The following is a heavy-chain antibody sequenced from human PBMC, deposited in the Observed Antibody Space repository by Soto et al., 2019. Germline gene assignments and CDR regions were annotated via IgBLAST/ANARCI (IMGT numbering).Heavy chain of an antibody. J-gene: IGHJ5*02. CDR2: IYYSGST. Sequence: SETLSLTCTVSGGSISSSSYYWGWIRQPPGKGLEWIGSIYYSGSTYYNPSLKSRVTISVDTSKNQFSLKLSSVTAADTAVYYCAKGQGVLGPWGQGTLVTVSS. CDR3: AKGQGVLGP. CDR1: GGSISSSSYY. V-gene: IGHV4-39*01. D-gene: IGHD3-16*01.